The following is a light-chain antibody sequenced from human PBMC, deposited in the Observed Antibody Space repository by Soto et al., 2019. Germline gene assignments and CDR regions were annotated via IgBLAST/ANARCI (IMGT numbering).Light chain of an antibody. CDR1: QSLSSRF. V-gene: IGKV3D-15*01. CDR3: REYSDWPTWT. CDR2: GAS. Sequence: IVLTQSPGTLSLSTGERVTLSCRASQSLSSRFLAWYQQKPGQAPRLLIYGASTRATGIPARFSGSGSGTEFTLTISSLLSEDLAIYYCREYSDWPTWTFGEGTKVDIK. J-gene: IGKJ1*01.